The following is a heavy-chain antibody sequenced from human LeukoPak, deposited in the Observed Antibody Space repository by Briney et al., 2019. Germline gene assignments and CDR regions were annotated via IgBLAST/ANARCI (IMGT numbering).Heavy chain of an antibody. CDR1: GFTFSSYS. Sequence: GGSLRLSCAASGFTFSSYSMNWVRQAPGKGLEWVSYISGSSITIYYADSVKGRFTISRDNARNSLYLQMNSLRAEDTAVYYCARVGGYSGYDDYWGQGTLVTVSS. D-gene: IGHD5-12*01. CDR3: ARVGGYSGYDDY. CDR2: ISGSSITI. V-gene: IGHV3-48*04. J-gene: IGHJ4*02.